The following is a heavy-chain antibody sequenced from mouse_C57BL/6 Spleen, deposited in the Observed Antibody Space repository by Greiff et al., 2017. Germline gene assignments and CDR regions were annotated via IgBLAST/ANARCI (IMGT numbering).Heavy chain of an antibody. CDR3: ATGSSWDY. V-gene: IGHV1-61*01. CDR2: IYPSDSET. Sequence: VQLQQPGAELVRPGSSVKLSCKASGYTFTSYWMAWVKQRPGQGLEWIGNIYPSDSETHYNQKFKGKSTLTVDKTSSTAYMQLSSLTSEDSAVYSCATGSSWDYWGQGTTLTVSS. CDR1: GYTFTSYW. D-gene: IGHD1-1*01. J-gene: IGHJ2*01.